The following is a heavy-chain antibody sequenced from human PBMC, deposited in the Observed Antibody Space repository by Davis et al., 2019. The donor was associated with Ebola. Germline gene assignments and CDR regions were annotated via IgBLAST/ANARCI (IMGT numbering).Heavy chain of an antibody. Sequence: SETLSLTCAVYGESFSGFYWTWIRQPPGTGLEWIGEINHSGTTNYNPSLKSRVTISVDTSKNQFSLKLSSVTAADRAVYYCARFDVVVSAAKERSFFYYMDVWGKGTTVTVSS. V-gene: IGHV4-34*01. CDR2: INHSGTT. CDR1: GESFSGFY. D-gene: IGHD2-2*01. J-gene: IGHJ6*03. CDR3: ARFDVVVSAAKERSFFYYMDV.